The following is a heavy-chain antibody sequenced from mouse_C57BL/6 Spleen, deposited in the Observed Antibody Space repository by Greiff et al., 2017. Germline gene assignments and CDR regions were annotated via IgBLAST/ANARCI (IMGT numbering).Heavy chain of an antibody. CDR2: IYPGDGDT. Sequence: VQLQESGPELVKPGASVKISCKASGYAFSSSWMNWVKQRPGKGLEWIGRIYPGDGDTNYNGKFKGKATLTADKSSSTAYMQLSSLTSEDSAVYFCAREENYGNFYWGQGTTLTVSS. CDR3: AREENYGNFY. V-gene: IGHV1-82*01. D-gene: IGHD2-1*01. J-gene: IGHJ2*01. CDR1: GYAFSSSW.